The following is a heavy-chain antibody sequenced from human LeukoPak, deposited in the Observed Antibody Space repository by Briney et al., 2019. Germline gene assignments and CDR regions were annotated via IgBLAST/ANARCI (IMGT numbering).Heavy chain of an antibody. V-gene: IGHV3-33*01. J-gene: IGHJ4*02. D-gene: IGHD3-9*01. CDR3: ARGGYDILTGSLYYFDY. CDR1: GFTFSSYG. Sequence: GRSLRLSCAASGFTFSSYGMHWVRQAPGKGLECVAVIWYDGSNKYYADSVKGRFTISRDNSKNTLYLQMNSLRAEDTAVYYCARGGYDILTGSLYYFDYWGQGTLVTVSS. CDR2: IWYDGSNK.